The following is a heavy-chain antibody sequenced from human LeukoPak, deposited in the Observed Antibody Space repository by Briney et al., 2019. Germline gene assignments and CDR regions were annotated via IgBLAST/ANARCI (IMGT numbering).Heavy chain of an antibody. CDR1: GFTFSSYP. J-gene: IGHJ4*02. CDR2: ISGNGGST. CDR3: ARRYCGGGTCYPIDF. V-gene: IGHV3-23*01. D-gene: IGHD2-15*01. Sequence: PGGSLRLSCAASGFTFSSYPMNWVRRAPGKGPGWVSAISGNGGSTYYADSVKGRFTISRDNSKNTLYLQMNSLRAEDTALYYCARRYCGGGTCYPIDFWGQGTLVTVSS.